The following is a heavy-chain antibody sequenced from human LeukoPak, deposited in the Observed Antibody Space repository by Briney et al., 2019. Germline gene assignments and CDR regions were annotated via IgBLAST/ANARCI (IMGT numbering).Heavy chain of an antibody. V-gene: IGHV3-23*01. Sequence: GGSLRLSCAASGFTFSSYAMSGVRQAPGKGLQWVSAMTGSGGSTYYADSVKGRFTISRDNSKNTLYLQMNSLRAEDTALYYCARDGAMVRGIIMTDWGQGTLVTVSS. CDR2: MTGSGGST. CDR1: GFTFSSYA. J-gene: IGHJ4*02. D-gene: IGHD3-10*01. CDR3: ARDGAMVRGIIMTD.